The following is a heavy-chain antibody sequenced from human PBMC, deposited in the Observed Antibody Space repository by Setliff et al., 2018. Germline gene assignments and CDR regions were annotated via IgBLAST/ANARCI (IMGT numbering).Heavy chain of an antibody. D-gene: IGHD6-6*01. J-gene: IGHJ4*02. CDR2: IYDSGSS. CDR3: ARGQATSSRSSLVY. V-gene: IGHV4-39*07. Sequence: SETLSLTCTVSGGSVSNSGFFWGWLRQAPGKGLEWIGNIYDSGSSNYNASLKSRLIITRDASKKQFSLKLTSVTAADTAVYYCARGQATSSRSSLVYWGQGMLVTVSS. CDR1: GGSVSNSGFF.